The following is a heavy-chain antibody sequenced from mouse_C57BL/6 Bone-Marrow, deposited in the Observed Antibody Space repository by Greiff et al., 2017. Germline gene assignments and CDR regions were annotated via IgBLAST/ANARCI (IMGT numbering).Heavy chain of an antibody. Sequence: QVQLQQPGAELVMPGASVKLSCKASGYTFTSYWMHWVKQRPGQGLDWIGEIDPSDSYTNYNQKFKGKSTLTVDKSSSTAYMQLSSLTSEDSAVYYCARGDTIIKDYFDYWGQGTTLSVTS. D-gene: IGHD2-4*01. J-gene: IGHJ2*01. CDR1: GYTFTSYW. V-gene: IGHV1-69*01. CDR2: IDPSDSYT. CDR3: ARGDTIIKDYFDY.